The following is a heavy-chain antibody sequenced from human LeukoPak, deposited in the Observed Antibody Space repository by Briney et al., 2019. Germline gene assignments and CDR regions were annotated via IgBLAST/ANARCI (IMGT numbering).Heavy chain of an antibody. D-gene: IGHD3-9*01. CDR1: GYTLTELS. Sequence: ASVKVSCKVSGYTLTELSMHWVRQAPGEGREWRGGFDPEDGDTIYAKKFQARVTMTDDTSTDTAYTELSSLISEDTAVYYCATLVNYDILTGYYDNWFDPWGQGTLVTVSS. J-gene: IGHJ5*02. CDR3: ATLVNYDILTGYYDNWFDP. V-gene: IGHV1-24*01. CDR2: FDPEDGDT.